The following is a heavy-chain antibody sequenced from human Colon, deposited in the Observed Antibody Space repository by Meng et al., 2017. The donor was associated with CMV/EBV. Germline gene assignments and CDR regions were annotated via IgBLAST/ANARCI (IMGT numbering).Heavy chain of an antibody. CDR1: GFTFSDYY. CDR3: ATNWGPIDY. V-gene: IGHV3-11*01. D-gene: IGHD7-27*01. Sequence: RLSCAASGFTFSDYYMSWIRQAPGKGLEWVSYISSRGSTIYYADSVKGRFTISRDNAKNSLYLQMNSLRVEDSAVYYCATNWGPIDYWGQGTLVTVSS. CDR2: ISSRGSTI. J-gene: IGHJ4*02.